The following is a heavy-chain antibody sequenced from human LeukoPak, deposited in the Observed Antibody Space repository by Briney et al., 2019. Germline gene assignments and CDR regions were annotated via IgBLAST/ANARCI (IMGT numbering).Heavy chain of an antibody. CDR3: ARDLVTVTKGFDI. J-gene: IGHJ3*02. D-gene: IGHD4-17*01. CDR1: GDSFSSHY. Sequence: SETLSLTCTVSGDSFSSHYWTWIRQSPGTGLEWIGYISHIGRTNYNPSLKSRVTISIDTSKNQFSLKLRSVTAADTAVYYCARDLVTVTKGFDIWGQGTMVSVSS. CDR2: ISHIGRT. V-gene: IGHV4-59*11.